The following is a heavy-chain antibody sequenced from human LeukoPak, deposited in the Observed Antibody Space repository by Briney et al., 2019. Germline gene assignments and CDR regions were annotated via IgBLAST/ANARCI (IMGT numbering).Heavy chain of an antibody. V-gene: IGHV1-69*04. CDR1: GDTFSSYA. D-gene: IGHD3-16*01. Sequence: ASVKVSCKASGDTFSSYAITWVRQTPGQGLEWMGRIIPMFGIPNFAQEFQGRVTITADKSTSTAYMELSSLRSEDTGVYYCATTQGGLYYYGMDVWGQGTTVTVSS. CDR2: IIPMFGIP. J-gene: IGHJ6*02. CDR3: ATTQGGLYYYGMDV.